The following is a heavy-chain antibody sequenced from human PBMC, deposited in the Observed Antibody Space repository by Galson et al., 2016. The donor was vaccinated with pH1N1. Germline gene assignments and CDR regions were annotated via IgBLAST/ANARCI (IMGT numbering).Heavy chain of an antibody. V-gene: IGHV1-69*05. Sequence: SVKVSCKASGGSFSSYAYSWVRQAPGQGLEWMGGITGMFGTTNYAQKVQGRVTITTEEITSSAYMELKSLRSEDTAVYYCVRLSGYVLTGHMDSWGQGTPVTVSS. D-gene: IGHD3-9*01. CDR2: ITGMFGTT. CDR3: VRLSGYVLTGHMDS. CDR1: GGSFSSYA. J-gene: IGHJ4*02.